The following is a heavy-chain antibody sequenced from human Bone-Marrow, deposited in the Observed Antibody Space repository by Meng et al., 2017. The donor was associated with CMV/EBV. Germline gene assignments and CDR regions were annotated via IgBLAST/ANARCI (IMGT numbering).Heavy chain of an antibody. CDR3: ARHNSSHSHFDY. CDR2: VFYTGST. J-gene: IGHJ4*02. CDR1: GGSISGHY. Sequence: GSLRLSCTVSGGSISGHYWSWIRQPPGKGLEWIGYVFYTGSTNYKPSVKSRVTISVDTSKNQLSLKLSSVTAADSAVYYCARHNSSHSHFDYWGQGTLVTVSS. V-gene: IGHV4-59*11. D-gene: IGHD2/OR15-2a*01.